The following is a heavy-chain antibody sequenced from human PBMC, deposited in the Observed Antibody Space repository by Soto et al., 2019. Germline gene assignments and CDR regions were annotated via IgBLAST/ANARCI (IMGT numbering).Heavy chain of an antibody. CDR1: GGSFSTYA. CDR3: AIDRTTEGFAGYFEL. D-gene: IGHD1-1*01. CDR2: IIPMFGTA. J-gene: IGHJ2*01. V-gene: IGHV1-69*06. Sequence: QVKVEQSGAEVKKPGSSVKVSCKVSGGSFSTYALTWVRQAPGQGLEWMGGIIPMFGTANSAQKFQGRVTITADKATATAYMEMSSLRFDDTAVYFFAIDRTTEGFAGYFELRGRGTLITVSS.